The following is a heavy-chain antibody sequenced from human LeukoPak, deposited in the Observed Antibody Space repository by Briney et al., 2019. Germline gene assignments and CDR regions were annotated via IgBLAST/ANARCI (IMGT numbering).Heavy chain of an antibody. D-gene: IGHD1-26*01. CDR1: GFTFSSYG. CDR2: VSGSGGST. J-gene: IGHJ4*02. CDR3: AKDPYSGSYYDY. Sequence: GGSLRLSCAASGFTFSSYGMSWVRQAPGKGLEWVSAVSGSGGSTYYADSVKGRFTISRDNSKNTLYLQMNSLRAEDTAVYYCAKDPYSGSYYDYWGQGTLVTVSS. V-gene: IGHV3-23*01.